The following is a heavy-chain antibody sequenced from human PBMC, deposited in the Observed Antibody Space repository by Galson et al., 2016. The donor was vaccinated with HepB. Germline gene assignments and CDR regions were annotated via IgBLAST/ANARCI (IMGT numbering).Heavy chain of an antibody. CDR3: AREGYSSGHCGAFDI. Sequence: SLRLSCASSGFTFTNYPMTWVRQAPGKGLEWVSTIGSGDFTHYADSVKGRFIVSSDNSKNTLYLQMNSLRADDTALYYCAREGYSSGHCGAFDIWGRGTVVAVSS. J-gene: IGHJ3*02. V-gene: IGHV3-23*01. CDR2: IGSGDFT. D-gene: IGHD6-19*01. CDR1: GFTFTNYP.